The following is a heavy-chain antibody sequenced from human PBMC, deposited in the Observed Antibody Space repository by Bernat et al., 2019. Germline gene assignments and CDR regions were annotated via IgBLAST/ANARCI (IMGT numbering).Heavy chain of an antibody. Sequence: DVQLVGSGGGLVQPGGSLRLPCAASGFMFSTYWMSWVRQAPGKGLEWVANIKQDGSGKYYVDSVKGRFTISRDNAKNSLYLQMNSLRAEDTAVYYCARENSGIKGIFFDYWGQGILVTVSS. D-gene: IGHD1-26*01. V-gene: IGHV3-7*03. J-gene: IGHJ4*02. CDR1: GFMFSTYW. CDR2: IKQDGSGK. CDR3: ARENSGIKGIFFDY.